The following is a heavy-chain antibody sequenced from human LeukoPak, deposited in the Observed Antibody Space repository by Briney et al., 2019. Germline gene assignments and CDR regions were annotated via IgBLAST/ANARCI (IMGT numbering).Heavy chain of an antibody. J-gene: IGHJ4*02. CDR3: AREAYCGGDCYSDPAEFVDY. Sequence: PSETLSLTCTVSGGSISSYYWSWIRQPAGKGLEWIGRIYTSGSTNYNPSLKSRVTMSVDTSTNQFSLKLSSVTAADTAVYYCAREAYCGGDCYSDPAEFVDYWGQGTLVTVPS. D-gene: IGHD2-21*02. V-gene: IGHV4-4*07. CDR1: GGSISSYY. CDR2: IYTSGST.